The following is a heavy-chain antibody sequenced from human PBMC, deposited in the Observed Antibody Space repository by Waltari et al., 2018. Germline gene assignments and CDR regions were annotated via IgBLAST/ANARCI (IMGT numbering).Heavy chain of an antibody. J-gene: IGHJ4*02. D-gene: IGHD2-2*02. Sequence: QVNLVASGGGVVQPGGSLRLACATSAFPFGTFGMHWVRQAPGKGLEWVALIWFDGSDKFYADSVRGRFTISRDNSARTLYLDMDSLRLDDTAMYYCAKDAFGNTYLDFWGQGTLVTVSS. CDR3: AKDAFGNTYLDF. CDR1: AFPFGTFG. CDR2: IWFDGSDK. V-gene: IGHV3-30*02.